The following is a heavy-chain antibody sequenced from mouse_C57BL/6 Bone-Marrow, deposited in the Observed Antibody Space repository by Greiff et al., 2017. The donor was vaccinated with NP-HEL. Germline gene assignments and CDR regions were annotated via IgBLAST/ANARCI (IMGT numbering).Heavy chain of an antibody. D-gene: IGHD2-3*01. CDR2: IWSGGST. J-gene: IGHJ3*01. CDR1: GFSLTSYG. CDR3: VQDGGY. Sequence: QVQLQQSGPGLVQPSQSLSITCTVSGFSLTSYGVHWVRQSPGKGPEWLGVIWSGGSTDYNAAFISRLSIRKDNSKSQVFFKMNSLQADDTAIYYCVQDGGYWGQGTLVTVSA. V-gene: IGHV2-2*01.